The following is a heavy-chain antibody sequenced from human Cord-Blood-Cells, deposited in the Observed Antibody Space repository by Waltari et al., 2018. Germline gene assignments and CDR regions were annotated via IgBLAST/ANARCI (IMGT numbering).Heavy chain of an antibody. CDR3: ARQGTLRDDSSGYSEDEAY. CDR2: IYYSGRT. J-gene: IGHJ4*02. Sequence: QLQLQESGPGLVKPSETLSLTCTVSGGSISSSSYYWGWIRQPPGKGLEWIGSIYYSGRTSYNPSLKSRVTISVDTSKNQFSLKLSSVTAADTAVYYCARQGTLRDDSSGYSEDEAYWGQGTLVTVSS. V-gene: IGHV4-39*01. D-gene: IGHD3-22*01. CDR1: GGSISSSSYY.